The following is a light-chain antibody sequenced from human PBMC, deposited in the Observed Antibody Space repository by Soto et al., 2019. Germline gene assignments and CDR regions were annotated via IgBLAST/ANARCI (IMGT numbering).Light chain of an antibody. CDR1: QSIGSW. Sequence: DIQMTQSPSTLSASVGDRVTITCRASQSIGSWLAWYQQKPGKAPKLLIYKASSFKSGVPSRFSGSGSGTEFTLTISSLQPDDFESYYCQQYGSYSPWTFGQGTKVEIK. CDR3: QQYGSYSPWT. J-gene: IGKJ1*01. CDR2: KAS. V-gene: IGKV1-5*03.